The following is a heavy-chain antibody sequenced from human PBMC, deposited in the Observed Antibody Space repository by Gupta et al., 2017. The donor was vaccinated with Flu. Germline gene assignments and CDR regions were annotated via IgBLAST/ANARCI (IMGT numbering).Heavy chain of an antibody. Sequence: GMHLVRQAPGKGLEWVAFISYDGSSKYYADSVKGRFTVSRDNSKNTVYLQVNSLRPEDTAVYYCAKQDQPPLMYYYYYMDVWGKGTTVTVSS. CDR3: AKQDQPPLMYYYYYMDV. J-gene: IGHJ6*03. V-gene: IGHV3-30*18. D-gene: IGHD2-2*01. CDR1: G. CDR2: ISYDGSSK.